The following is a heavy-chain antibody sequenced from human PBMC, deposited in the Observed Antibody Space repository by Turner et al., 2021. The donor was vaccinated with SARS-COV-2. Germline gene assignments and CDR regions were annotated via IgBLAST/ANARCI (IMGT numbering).Heavy chain of an antibody. CDR2: IYYSGSA. J-gene: IGHJ6*02. CDR1: RGSISSSSYY. Sequence: QLQLQESGPALVKPSETPSLTCTVSRGSISSSSYYWGWIRRPPGKGLEWIGNIYYSGSAYYNPSLKSRVTISVDPSKNQFSLKLTSVTAADTAVYYCARLMDTAMDYYGTDVWGQGTTVTVSS. CDR3: ARLMDTAMDYYGTDV. V-gene: IGHV4-39*01. D-gene: IGHD5-18*01.